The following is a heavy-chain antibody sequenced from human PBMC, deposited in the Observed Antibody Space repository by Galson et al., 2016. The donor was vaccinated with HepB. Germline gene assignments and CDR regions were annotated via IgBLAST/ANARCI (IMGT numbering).Heavy chain of an antibody. CDR1: GDTFSNYG. CDR3: AGQWLARTYYFHC. D-gene: IGHD6-19*01. J-gene: IGHJ4*02. CDR2: IIPFLGTT. V-gene: IGHV1-69*13. Sequence: SVNVSCKASGDTFSNYGFNWVRQASGLGLEWVGGIIPFLGTTDYPQKFQGRVTITANESTSTAYMELSSLRSEDTAVYYCAGQWLARTYYFHCWGQGVLVTVSS.